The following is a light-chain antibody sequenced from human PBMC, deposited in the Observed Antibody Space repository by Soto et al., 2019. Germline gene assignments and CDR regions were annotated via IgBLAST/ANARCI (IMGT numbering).Light chain of an antibody. CDR2: AAS. CDR1: QGISSW. V-gene: IGKV1D-16*01. CDR3: QQYNTLSGT. Sequence: DIQMTQSPSSVAASLGDRVTITCRASQGISSWLAWYQQKPGKAPKLLIYAASSLQSGVPSRFRGSGSGTDFSLTISSLQPDDFESYYCQQYNTLSGTFGQGTKVDIK. J-gene: IGKJ1*01.